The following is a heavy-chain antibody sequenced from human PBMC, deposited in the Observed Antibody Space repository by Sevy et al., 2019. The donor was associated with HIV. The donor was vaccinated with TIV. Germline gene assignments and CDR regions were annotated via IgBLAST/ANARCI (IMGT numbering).Heavy chain of an antibody. Sequence: SETLSLTCTVSGGSITSLYWNWIRQPPGKGLEWIANIYYNGPINYNPSLRSRVTLSLDTSKNQFSLGLSSVTDADTAMYYCAGENAWGRGYSWGQGTLVTVSS. CDR2: IYYNGPI. J-gene: IGHJ4*02. CDR1: GGSITSLY. V-gene: IGHV4-59*08. CDR3: AGENAWGRGYS. D-gene: IGHD1-26*01.